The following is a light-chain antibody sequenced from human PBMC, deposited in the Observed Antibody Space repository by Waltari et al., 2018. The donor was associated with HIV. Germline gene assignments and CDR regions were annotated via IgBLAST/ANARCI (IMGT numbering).Light chain of an antibody. CDR1: SSDVSSYNY. V-gene: IGLV2-14*01. CDR3: SSYTSSSTLLV. Sequence: SALTQPASVSGSPGQSITISCTGTSSDVSSYNYVSWYQPHPGKAPKLMIYEVSNRPSGVSNRFSGSKSGNTVSLTISGLQAEDEADYYCSSYTSSSTLLVFGTGTKVTVL. J-gene: IGLJ1*01. CDR2: EVS.